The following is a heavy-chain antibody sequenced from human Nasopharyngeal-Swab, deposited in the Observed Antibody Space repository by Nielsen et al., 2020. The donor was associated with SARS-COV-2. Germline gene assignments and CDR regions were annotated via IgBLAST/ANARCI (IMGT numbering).Heavy chain of an antibody. Sequence: GGSLRLSCKGSGYSFTSYWIGWVRQLPGKGLEWMGIIYPGDSDTRYSPSFQGQVTISADKSISTAYLQWSSLKASDTAMYYCAGKPDYYDSSGYYLGVDAFDIWGQGTMVTVSS. CDR2: IYPGDSDT. V-gene: IGHV5-51*01. D-gene: IGHD3-22*01. CDR3: AGKPDYYDSSGYYLGVDAFDI. J-gene: IGHJ3*02. CDR1: GYSFTSYW.